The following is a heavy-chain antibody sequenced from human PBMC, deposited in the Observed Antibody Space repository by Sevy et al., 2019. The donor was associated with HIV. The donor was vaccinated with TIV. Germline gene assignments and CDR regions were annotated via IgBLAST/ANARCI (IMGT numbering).Heavy chain of an antibody. CDR3: AREGAGGFDY. V-gene: IGHV3-7*01. Sequence: GGSLRLSCAASEFTFSGYWMSWVRQAPGKGLQWVANIKQDGSKNEFVDSVKCRFTISRDNPKNSLYLQMNSLRAEDTAVYYCAREGAGGFDYWGQGTLVTVSS. CDR2: IKQDGSKN. CDR1: EFTFSGYW. D-gene: IGHD2-15*01. J-gene: IGHJ4*02.